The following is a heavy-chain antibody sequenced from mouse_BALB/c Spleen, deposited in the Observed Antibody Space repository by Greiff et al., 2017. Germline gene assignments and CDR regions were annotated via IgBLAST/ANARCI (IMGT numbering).Heavy chain of an antibody. D-gene: IGHD2-4*01. J-gene: IGHJ4*01. CDR2: ISSGGSYT. CDR3: ARRQDYDGGVDY. V-gene: IGHV5-6*02. Sequence: DVKLVESGGDLVKPGGSLKLSCAASGFTFSSYGMSWVRQTPDKRLEWVATISSGGSYTYYPDSVKGRFTISRDNAKNTLYLQMSSLKSEDTAMYYCARRQDYDGGVDYWGQGTSVTVSS. CDR1: GFTFSSYG.